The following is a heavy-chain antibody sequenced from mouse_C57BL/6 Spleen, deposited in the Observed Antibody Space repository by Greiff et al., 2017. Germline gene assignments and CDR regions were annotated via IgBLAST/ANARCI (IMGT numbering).Heavy chain of an antibody. J-gene: IGHJ3*01. D-gene: IGHD1-1*01. CDR2: IYPGDGDT. V-gene: IGHV1-82*01. Sequence: QVQLKQSGPELVKPGASVKISCKASGYAFSSSWMNWVKQRPGKGLEWIGRIYPGDGDTNYNGKFKGKATLTADKSSSTAYMQLSSLTSEDSAVYFCARGPYYYGSSYGWFAYWGQGTLVTVSA. CDR3: ARGPYYYGSSYGWFAY. CDR1: GYAFSSSW.